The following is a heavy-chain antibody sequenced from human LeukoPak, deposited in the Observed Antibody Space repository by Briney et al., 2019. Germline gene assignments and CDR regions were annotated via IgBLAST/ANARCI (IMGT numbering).Heavy chain of an antibody. CDR2: VKSKTDGGTT. Sequence: GGSLRLPCAASGFTFSNYAMHWVRQAPGKGLEWVGRVKSKTDGGTTDYAAPVKGRFTISRDDSKNTLYLQMNSLKTEDTAVYYCTTGYCSRTSCYYFDYWGQGTLVTVSS. V-gene: IGHV3-15*01. CDR3: TTGYCSRTSCYYFDY. D-gene: IGHD2-2*01. J-gene: IGHJ4*02. CDR1: GFTFSNYA.